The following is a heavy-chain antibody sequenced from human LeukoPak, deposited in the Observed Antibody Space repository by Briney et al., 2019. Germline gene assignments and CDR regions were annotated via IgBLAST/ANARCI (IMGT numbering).Heavy chain of an antibody. CDR2: IYHSGST. CDR1: GGSISSSNW. Sequence: PSETLSLTCAVSGGSISSSNWWSWVRQPPGKGLEWIGEIYHSGSTNYNPSLKSRVTISVDKSKNQFSLKLSSVTAADTAVYYCAKWGDYDILTGYYVPDYWGQGTLVTVSS. CDR3: AKWGDYDILTGYYVPDY. J-gene: IGHJ4*02. V-gene: IGHV4-4*02. D-gene: IGHD3-9*01.